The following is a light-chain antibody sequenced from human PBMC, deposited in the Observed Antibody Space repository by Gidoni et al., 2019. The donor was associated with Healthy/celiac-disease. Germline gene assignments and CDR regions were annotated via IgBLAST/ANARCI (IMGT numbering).Light chain of an antibody. V-gene: IGLV7-43*01. J-gene: IGLJ2*01. CDR2: STS. CDR3: LLYYGGARV. CDR1: TGAVTSGYY. Sequence: QNVVTQEHSLTVSPGGTVTLTCASSTGAVTSGYYPNWFQQKPGQAPRALIYSTSNKHPWTPARFSGSLLGGKAALTLSGVQPEDEAEYYCLLYYGGARVFGGGTKLTVL.